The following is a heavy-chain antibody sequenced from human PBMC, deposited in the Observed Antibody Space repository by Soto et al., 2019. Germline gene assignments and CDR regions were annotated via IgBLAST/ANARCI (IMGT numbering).Heavy chain of an antibody. J-gene: IGHJ4*02. Sequence: SETLSLACAVYGGSFSGYYWTWIRQPPGTGLEWIGEINHSGSTNYNPSLKSRVTISVDTSKNQFSLKLTSVTAADTAVYYCVTVFDTYYFDLWGQGNMVT. V-gene: IGHV4-34*01. CDR2: INHSGST. CDR1: GGSFSGYY. D-gene: IGHD3-9*01. CDR3: VTVFDTYYFDL.